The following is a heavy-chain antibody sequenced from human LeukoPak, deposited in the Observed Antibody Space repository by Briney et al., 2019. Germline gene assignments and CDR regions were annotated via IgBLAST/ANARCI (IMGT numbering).Heavy chain of an antibody. CDR2: ISWNSGSI. V-gene: IGHV3-9*01. CDR1: GFTFDDYA. Sequence: PGGSLRLSCAASGFTFDDYAMHWVRQAPGKGLEWVSGISWNSGSIGYANSVKGRLTISRDNAKNSLYLQMNSLRAEDTALYYCAKDINFGSSTSCSLDVWGKGTTVTVSS. D-gene: IGHD2-2*01. CDR3: AKDINFGSSTSCSLDV. J-gene: IGHJ6*04.